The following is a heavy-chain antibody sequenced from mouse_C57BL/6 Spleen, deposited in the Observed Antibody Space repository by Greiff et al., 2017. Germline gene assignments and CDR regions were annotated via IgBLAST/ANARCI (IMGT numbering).Heavy chain of an antibody. D-gene: IGHD2-4*01. V-gene: IGHV1-50*01. Sequence: QVQLQQPGAELVKPGASVKLSCTASGYTFTSYWMQWVKQRPGQGLEWIGEIDPSDSYTNYNQKFKGKATLTVDTSSSTAYMQLSSLTSADSAVYYCARNYDMYFDGWGTGTTVTVSS. CDR1: GYTFTSYW. J-gene: IGHJ1*03. CDR2: IDPSDSYT. CDR3: ARNYDMYFDG.